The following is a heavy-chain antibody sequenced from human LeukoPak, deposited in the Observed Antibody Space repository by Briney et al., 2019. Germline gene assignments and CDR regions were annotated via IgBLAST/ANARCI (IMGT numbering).Heavy chain of an antibody. CDR3: ARSDGVSSFDN. Sequence: PSETLSLTCTVSGGSISSGNNYWSWIRQPAGGGLEWIGRISTSGNTYYNLSLKSRVTISVDTSKNQFSLRLSSVTAADTAVYYCARSDGVSSFDNWGQGTLVTVSS. V-gene: IGHV4-61*02. CDR2: ISTSGNT. D-gene: IGHD5-24*01. J-gene: IGHJ4*02. CDR1: GGSISSGNNY.